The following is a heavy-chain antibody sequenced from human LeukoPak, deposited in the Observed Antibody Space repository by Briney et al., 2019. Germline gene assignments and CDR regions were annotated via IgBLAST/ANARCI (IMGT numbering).Heavy chain of an antibody. V-gene: IGHV3-23*01. J-gene: IGHJ3*01. CDR2: ISNGGATT. Sequence: PGGSLRLSCAASGFTFSNYAMSWVRQAPGKGLEWVSGISNGGATTDFADSVKGRFTISRDNSKNTLYLQMNSLRAEDTAVYYCARSSYSSSSSVWGQGTMVTVSS. CDR3: ARSSYSSSSSV. D-gene: IGHD6-6*01. CDR1: GFTFSNYA.